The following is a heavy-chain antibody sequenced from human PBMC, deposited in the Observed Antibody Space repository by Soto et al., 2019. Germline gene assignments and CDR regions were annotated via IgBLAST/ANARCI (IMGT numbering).Heavy chain of an antibody. Sequence: QVQLVQSGDEVKKPGASVKVSCKASGYIFVNYGIAWVRQAPGQGLEWMGWISPYTGNTHSATKVQGRLTMTTDTSTSTAYMDLGSLTSDDTAVYYCVMVDNYVTPTPQYGWGQGTTVTVSS. J-gene: IGHJ6*02. CDR1: GYIFVNYG. CDR2: ISPYTGNT. D-gene: IGHD3-16*01. V-gene: IGHV1-18*01. CDR3: VMVDNYVTPTPQYG.